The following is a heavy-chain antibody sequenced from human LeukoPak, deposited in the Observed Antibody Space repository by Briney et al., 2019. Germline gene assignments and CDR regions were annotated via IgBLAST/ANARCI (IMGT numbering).Heavy chain of an antibody. J-gene: IGHJ4*02. D-gene: IGHD3-22*01. CDR2: INHSGST. V-gene: IGHV4-34*01. CDR3: AGTMIVVVIKGPVFDY. CDR1: GGSFSGYY. Sequence: SETLSLTCAVYGGSFSGYYWSWIRQPPGKGLEWIGEINHSGSTNYNPSLKSRVTISVDTSKNQFSLKLSSVTAADTAVYYCAGTMIVVVIKGPVFDYWGQGTLVTVSS.